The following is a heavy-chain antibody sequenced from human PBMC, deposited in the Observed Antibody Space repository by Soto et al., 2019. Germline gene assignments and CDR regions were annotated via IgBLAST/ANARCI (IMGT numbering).Heavy chain of an antibody. D-gene: IGHD3-22*01. CDR1: GGSISSGGYS. Sequence: SETLSLTCAVSGGSISSGGYSWSWIRQPPGKGLEWIGYIYHSGSTYYNPSLKSRVTISVDTSKNQFSLKLSSVTAADTAVYYCARRFYDSSIHDYWGQGTLVTVSS. CDR3: ARRFYDSSIHDY. V-gene: IGHV4-30-2*03. J-gene: IGHJ4*02. CDR2: IYHSGST.